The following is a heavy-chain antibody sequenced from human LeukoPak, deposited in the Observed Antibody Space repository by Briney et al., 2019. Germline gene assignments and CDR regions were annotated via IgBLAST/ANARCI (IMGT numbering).Heavy chain of an antibody. J-gene: IGHJ4*02. CDR2: ISSSSTYT. Sequence: GGSLRLSCAASGFTFSDYYMSWIRQAPGKGLEWVSYISSSSTYTNYADSLKGRFTISRDNAKNSLYLQMNSLRAEDTAVYYCARARLSSTWYYFDYWGQGTLVTVSS. D-gene: IGHD6-13*01. CDR3: ARARLSSTWYYFDY. CDR1: GFTFSDYY. V-gene: IGHV3-11*06.